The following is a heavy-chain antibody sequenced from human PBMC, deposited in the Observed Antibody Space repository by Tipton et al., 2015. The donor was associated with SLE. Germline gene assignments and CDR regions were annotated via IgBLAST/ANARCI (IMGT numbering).Heavy chain of an antibody. CDR2: INHSGST. V-gene: IGHV4-34*01. CDR3: ARAEFSSNWYMYWHFDL. Sequence: TLSLTCAVYGGSFSGDYWSCIRQPPGKGLEWIGEINHSGSTNYKPSLKSRVTISVDTSKNQFSLKLSSVTAADTAVYYCARAEFSSNWYMYWHFDLWGRGTLVTVSS. CDR1: GGSFSGDY. J-gene: IGHJ2*01. D-gene: IGHD6-13*01.